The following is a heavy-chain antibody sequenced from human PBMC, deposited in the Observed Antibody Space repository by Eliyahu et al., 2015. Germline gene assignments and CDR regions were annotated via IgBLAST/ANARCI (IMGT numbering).Heavy chain of an antibody. Sequence: EVQLVESGGGLVXPGGSLRLSCAASGFTFXNAXXXWVRQAPGKGLEWVGRIKSKTDGGTTDYAAPVKGRFTISRDDSKNTLYLQMNSLKTEDTAVYYCTTDRWGSSGWPHPFDYWGQGTLVTVSS. CDR3: TTDRWGSSGWPHPFDY. CDR2: IKSKTDGGTT. V-gene: IGHV3-15*01. CDR1: GFTFXNAX. D-gene: IGHD6-19*01. J-gene: IGHJ4*02.